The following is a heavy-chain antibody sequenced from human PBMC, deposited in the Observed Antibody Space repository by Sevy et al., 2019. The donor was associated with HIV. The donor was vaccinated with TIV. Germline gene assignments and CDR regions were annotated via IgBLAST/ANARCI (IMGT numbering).Heavy chain of an antibody. CDR1: GGSISSYY. CDR3: AREPYCGGDCTLGGAFDI. Sequence: SETLSLTCTVSGGSISSYYWSWIRQPPGKGLEWIGDIYYSGSTNYNPSSKSRVTISVDTSKNQFALKLSSVTAADTAGYYCAREPYCGGDCTLGGAFDIWGQGTMVTVSS. D-gene: IGHD2-21*02. V-gene: IGHV4-59*01. CDR2: IYYSGST. J-gene: IGHJ3*02.